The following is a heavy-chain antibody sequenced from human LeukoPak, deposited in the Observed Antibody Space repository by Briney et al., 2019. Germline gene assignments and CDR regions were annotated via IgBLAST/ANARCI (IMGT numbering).Heavy chain of an antibody. CDR3: AKDVPMVRTPRGWFDP. V-gene: IGHV3-23*01. CDR2: IGGSGGST. CDR1: GFTFSSYA. Sequence: GGSLRLSCAASGFTFSSYAMSWVRQAPGKGLEWVSAIGGSGGSTYYADSVKGRFTISRDNSKNTLYLQMNSLRAEDTAVYYCAKDVPMVRTPRGWFDPWGQGTLVTVSS. D-gene: IGHD3-10*01. J-gene: IGHJ5*02.